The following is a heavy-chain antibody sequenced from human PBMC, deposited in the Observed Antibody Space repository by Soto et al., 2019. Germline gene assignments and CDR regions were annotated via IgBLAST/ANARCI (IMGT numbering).Heavy chain of an antibody. V-gene: IGHV1-46*01. J-gene: IGHJ5*02. CDR2: INPSGGST. CDR3: ARVGYDILTGYNWFDP. D-gene: IGHD3-9*01. CDR1: GYTFTSYY. Sequence: EASVKVSCKASGYTFTSYYMHWVRQAPGQGLEWMGIINPSGGSTSYAQKFQGRVTMTRDTSTSTVYMELSSLRSEDTAVYYCARVGYDILTGYNWFDPWGQGTLVTVSS.